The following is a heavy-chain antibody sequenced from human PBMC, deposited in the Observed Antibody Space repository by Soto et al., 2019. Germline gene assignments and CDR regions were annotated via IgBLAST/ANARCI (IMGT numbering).Heavy chain of an antibody. J-gene: IGHJ4*02. CDR2: INTDGSIT. V-gene: IGHV3-74*01. CDR3: ARDTDGLHY. Sequence: EVQLVESGGGLVQPGGSLRLSCVASGLIFSNYKMHWVRQAPGKGLEWVSRINTDGSITDYADSVKGRFTVSRDNPKSTLYLQMNSLRVEDTAVYYCARDTDGLHYWGQGTLVTVSS. CDR1: GLIFSNYK.